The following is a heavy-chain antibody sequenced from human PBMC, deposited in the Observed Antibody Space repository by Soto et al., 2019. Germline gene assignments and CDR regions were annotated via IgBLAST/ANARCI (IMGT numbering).Heavy chain of an antibody. Sequence: SETLSLACPVSGGSISGSFWTWVRQPPGKGLEWIGYIHSSGSTSYNPSLKSRVTISVDTSKNQFSLKVSSVTAADTAIYYCARYCSGGGCSSKSLDYWGQGALVTVSS. D-gene: IGHD2-15*01. CDR3: ARYCSGGGCSSKSLDY. V-gene: IGHV4-59*01. J-gene: IGHJ4*02. CDR1: GGSISGSF. CDR2: IHSSGST.